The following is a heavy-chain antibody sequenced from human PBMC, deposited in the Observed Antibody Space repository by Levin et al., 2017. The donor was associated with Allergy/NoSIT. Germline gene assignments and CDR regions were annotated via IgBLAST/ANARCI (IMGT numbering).Heavy chain of an antibody. V-gene: IGHV3-30*18. D-gene: IGHD5-24*01. CDR2: ISYDGSNK. CDR3: AKDTDLDGYNLGY. CDR1: GFTFSSYG. J-gene: IGHJ4*02. Sequence: PGGTLRLSCAASGFTFSSYGMHWVRQAPGKGLEWVAVISYDGSNKYYADSVKGRFTISRDNSKNTLYLQMNSLRAEDTAVYYCAKDTDLDGYNLGYWGQGTLVTVSS.